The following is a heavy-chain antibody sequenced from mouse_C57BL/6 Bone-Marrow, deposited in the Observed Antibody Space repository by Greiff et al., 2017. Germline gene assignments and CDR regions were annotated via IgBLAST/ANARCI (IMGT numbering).Heavy chain of an antibody. CDR2: ISSGGDYI. D-gene: IGHD1-1*01. V-gene: IGHV5-9-1*02. J-gene: IGHJ1*03. Sequence: EVMLVESGEGLVKPGGSLKLSCAASGFTFSSYAMSWVRQTPEKRLEWVAYISSGGDYIYYADTVKGRFTISRDNARNTLYLQMSSLKSEDTAMYYCTRGATRDWYFEVWGTGTTVTVSS. CDR1: GFTFSSYA. CDR3: TRGATRDWYFEV.